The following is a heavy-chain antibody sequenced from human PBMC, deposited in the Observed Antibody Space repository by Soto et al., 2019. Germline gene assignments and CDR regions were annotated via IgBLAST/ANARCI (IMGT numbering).Heavy chain of an antibody. J-gene: IGHJ4*02. CDR1: GYTFTSYD. Sequence: ASVKVSCKASGYTFTSYDINWVRQATGQGLEWMGWMNPNSGNTGYAQKFQGRVTMTRNTSISTAYMELSSLRSEDTAVYYCAVNSYYDFWSGYYLVYWGQGTLVIVSS. CDR3: AVNSYYDFWSGYYLVY. V-gene: IGHV1-8*01. CDR2: MNPNSGNT. D-gene: IGHD3-3*01.